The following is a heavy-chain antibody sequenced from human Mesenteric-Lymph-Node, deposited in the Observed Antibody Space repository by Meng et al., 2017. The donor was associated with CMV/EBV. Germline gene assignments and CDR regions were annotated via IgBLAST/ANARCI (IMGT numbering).Heavy chain of an antibody. V-gene: IGHV3-74*01. D-gene: IGHD3-3*01. CDR1: GFTFSSHW. Sequence: GESLKISCAASGFTFSSHWMHGVRQAPGKGLVWVSRFNSDGSSTTYADSVKGRFTFSRDSAKSTLYLQMNSLRAEDTAVYYCTRDRVAAGFRSGYFDYWGQGTLVTVSS. J-gene: IGHJ4*02. CDR2: FNSDGSST. CDR3: TRDRVAAGFRSGYFDY.